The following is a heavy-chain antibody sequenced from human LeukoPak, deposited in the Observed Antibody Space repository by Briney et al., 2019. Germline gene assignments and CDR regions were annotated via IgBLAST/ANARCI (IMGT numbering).Heavy chain of an antibody. CDR2: IYHSGST. J-gene: IGHJ4*02. D-gene: IGHD3-10*01. Sequence: PSETLSLTCTVSGGSISSYYCSCIRQPPGKGLEWIGYIYHSGSTYYNPSLKSRATISVDRSKNQFSLKLSSVTAADTAVYYCARGSRLLWFGELSPYYFDYWGQGTLVTVSS. CDR3: ARGSRLLWFGELSPYYFDY. CDR1: GGSISSYY. V-gene: IGHV4-59*12.